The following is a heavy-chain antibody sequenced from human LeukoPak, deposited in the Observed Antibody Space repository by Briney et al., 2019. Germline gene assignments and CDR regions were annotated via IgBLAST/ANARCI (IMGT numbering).Heavy chain of an antibody. CDR2: INPSGGST. CDR1: GYTFTGYY. CDR3: ARALPHRRLMDTTMEQHWFDP. J-gene: IGHJ5*02. Sequence: ASVKVSCKASGYTFTGYYMHWVRQAPGQGLEWMGLINPSGGSTRYAQKFQGRVTMTRDMSTSTVYMELSSLRSEDTAVYYCARALPHRRLMDTTMEQHWFDPWGQGTLVTVSS. V-gene: IGHV1-46*01. D-gene: IGHD5-18*01.